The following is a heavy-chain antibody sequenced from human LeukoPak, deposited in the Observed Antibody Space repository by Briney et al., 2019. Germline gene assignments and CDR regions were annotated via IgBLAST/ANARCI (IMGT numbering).Heavy chain of an antibody. J-gene: IGHJ3*02. CDR2: ISSSRSYI. Sequence: PGGSLRLSCAASGFTFSSYSMNWVRQAPGKGLEWVSSISSSRSYIYYADSVKGRFTISRDNAKNSLYLQMNSLRAEDTAVYYCAREGPNYYGSGSYFRGDAFDIWGQGTLVTVSS. V-gene: IGHV3-21*01. CDR1: GFTFSSYS. D-gene: IGHD3-10*01. CDR3: AREGPNYYGSGSYFRGDAFDI.